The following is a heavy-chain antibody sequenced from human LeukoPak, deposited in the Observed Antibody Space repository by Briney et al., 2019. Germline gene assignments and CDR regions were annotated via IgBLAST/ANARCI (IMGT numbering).Heavy chain of an antibody. CDR3: ARDLSPVVRASPMGY. V-gene: IGHV3-30*03. J-gene: IGHJ4*02. CDR2: ITYDGYYK. CDR1: GFTFTSYG. Sequence: GGPLRLSCAASGFTFTSYGMHWVRQAPGKCLEWVALITYDGYYKYYSDSVKGRFTISSDTSKNTMYLQMNSLRAEDTAVYYCARDLSPVVRASPMGYWGQGTLVTVSS. D-gene: IGHD3-10*01.